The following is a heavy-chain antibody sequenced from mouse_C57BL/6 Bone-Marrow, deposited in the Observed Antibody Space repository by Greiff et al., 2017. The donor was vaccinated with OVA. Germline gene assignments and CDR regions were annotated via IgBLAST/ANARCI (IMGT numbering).Heavy chain of an antibody. CDR2: IYPGNSDT. CDR1: GYTFTSYW. D-gene: IGHD1-1*01. J-gene: IGHJ2*01. Sequence: VQLKESGTVLARPGASVKMSCKTSGYTFTSYWMHWVKQRPGQGLEWIGAIYPGNSDTSYNQKFKGKAKLTAVTSASTAYMALSSLTLDDSSVSYCTRSVTSVVDSSFDYWGQGTTLTVSS. V-gene: IGHV1-5*01. CDR3: TRSVTSVVDSSFDY.